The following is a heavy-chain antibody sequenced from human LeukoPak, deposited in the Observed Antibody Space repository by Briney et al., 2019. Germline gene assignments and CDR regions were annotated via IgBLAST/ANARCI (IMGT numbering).Heavy chain of an antibody. D-gene: IGHD6-13*01. Sequence: GGSLRLSCAVSVFTFSNYWMSWVRQAPGKGLEWVANIKQDGSEKYSVDSVRGRFTISRDNAKSLLYLQMSLLRTEDTAVYYCAREISSWYRSEGRFDPWGQGTLVTVSS. CDR3: AREISSWYRSEGRFDP. CDR1: VFTFSNYW. J-gene: IGHJ5*02. V-gene: IGHV3-7*01. CDR2: IKQDGSEK.